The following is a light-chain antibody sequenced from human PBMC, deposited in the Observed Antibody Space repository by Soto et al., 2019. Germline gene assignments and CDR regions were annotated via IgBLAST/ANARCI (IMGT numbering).Light chain of an antibody. J-gene: IGKJ3*01. CDR3: QQYNNWPSFT. CDR2: RAS. CDR1: QRVSSN. V-gene: IGKV3-15*01. Sequence: EVVMTQSPATLSVSPGERATLSCRASQRVSSNLAWYQQKPGQAPRLLIYRASTRATGIPAMFSGSGSGTELTLPVSSMQSEDFAVYYCQQYNNWPSFTFVPGNKVDVK.